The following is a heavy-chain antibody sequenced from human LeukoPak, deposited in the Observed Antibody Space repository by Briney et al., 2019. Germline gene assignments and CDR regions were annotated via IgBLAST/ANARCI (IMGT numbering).Heavy chain of an antibody. D-gene: IGHD2-2*01. V-gene: IGHV3-30*18. J-gene: IGHJ6*02. CDR1: GFTFSSYG. CDR2: ISYDGSNK. Sequence: GGSLRLSCAASGFTFSSYGMHWVRQAPPKELQWVAVISYDGSNKYYEDSVKSRFTISRDNSKNTLYLQMNTLRAEDTAVYYCAKAPGYCSSTNPCYYYYGMDVWGQGTTVTVSS. CDR3: AKAPGYCSSTNPCYYYYGMDV.